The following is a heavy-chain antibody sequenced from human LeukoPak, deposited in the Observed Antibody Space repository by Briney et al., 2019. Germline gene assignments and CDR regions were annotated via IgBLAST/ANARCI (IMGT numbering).Heavy chain of an antibody. V-gene: IGHV3-23*01. D-gene: IGHD7-27*01. CDR2: ISGSGGST. CDR1: GFTFSSYW. Sequence: GGSLRLSCAASGFTFSSYWMSWVRQAPGKGLEWVSAISGSGGSTYYADSVKGRFTISRDNSKNTLYLQMNSLRAEDTAVYYCAKVSGATHYYYYYMDVWGKGTTVTVSS. J-gene: IGHJ6*03. CDR3: AKVSGATHYYYYYMDV.